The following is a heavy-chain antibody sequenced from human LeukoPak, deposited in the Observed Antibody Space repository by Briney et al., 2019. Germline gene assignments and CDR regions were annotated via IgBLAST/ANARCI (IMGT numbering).Heavy chain of an antibody. Sequence: GGSLRLSCAASGFTFSNYWMHWVRQAPGKGLVWVSRIDSDDSSTSYADSVKGRFTIFRDNAKNTLYLQMNSLRAEDTAVYYCARGFTMVRGAYTAFGYWGQGTLVTVSS. V-gene: IGHV3-74*01. J-gene: IGHJ4*02. D-gene: IGHD3-10*01. CDR3: ARGFTMVRGAYTAFGY. CDR1: GFTFSNYW. CDR2: IDSDDSST.